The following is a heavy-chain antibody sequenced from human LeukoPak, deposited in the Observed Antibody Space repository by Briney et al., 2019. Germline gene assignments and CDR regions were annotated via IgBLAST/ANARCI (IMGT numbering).Heavy chain of an antibody. D-gene: IGHD2-2*01. Sequence: SVKVSCKASGYTFTSYYMHWVRQAPGQGLEWMGGIIPIFGTANYAQKFQGRVTITADESTSTAYMELSSLRSEDTAVYYCARREDCSSTSCYRSWFDPWGQGTLVTVSS. CDR2: IIPIFGTA. V-gene: IGHV1-69*13. CDR3: ARREDCSSTSCYRSWFDP. J-gene: IGHJ5*02. CDR1: GYTFTSYY.